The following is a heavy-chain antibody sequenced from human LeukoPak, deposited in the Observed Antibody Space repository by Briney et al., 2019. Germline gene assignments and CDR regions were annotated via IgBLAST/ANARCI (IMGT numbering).Heavy chain of an antibody. CDR2: INPSGGST. V-gene: IGHV1-46*01. D-gene: IGHD6-19*01. CDR3: ARGSSGWYSVAY. J-gene: IGHJ4*02. Sequence: ASVMDSRQASRYTHTSYYMHWVRQAPGHGLEWMGIINPSGGSTSYAQKFQGRVTMTRDTSTSTVYMELSSLRSEDTAVYYCARGSSGWYSVAYWGQGTLVTVSS. CDR1: RYTHTSYY.